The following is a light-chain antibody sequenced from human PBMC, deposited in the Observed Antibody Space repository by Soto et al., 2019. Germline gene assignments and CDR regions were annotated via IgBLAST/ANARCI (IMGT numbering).Light chain of an antibody. Sequence: QSVLTQPPSASGTPGQRVTISCSGSSSSIASNTINWYQHLPGTAPKLLIYTSDQRPSGVPDRFSASKSGTSASLAISGLQSEDEADYYRAAWDDSLTGVVFGGGTKLTVL. CDR3: AAWDDSLTGVV. CDR2: TSD. CDR1: SSSIASNT. V-gene: IGLV1-44*01. J-gene: IGLJ3*02.